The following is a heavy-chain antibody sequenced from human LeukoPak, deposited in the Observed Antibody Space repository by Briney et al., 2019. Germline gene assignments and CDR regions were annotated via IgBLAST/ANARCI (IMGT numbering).Heavy chain of an antibody. CDR2: IYQRATV. Sequence: PGGSLRLSCTVSGFTVSSNSMSWVRQAPGKGLEWIGSIYQRATVHYNPSLKSRVTISLDTSKNHFSLNLRSMQASDTAVYYCARAFCVGECFVLHIFFDSWGQGTLVTVSS. CDR1: GFTVSSNS. D-gene: IGHD2-21*01. V-gene: IGHV4-38-2*02. CDR3: ARAFCVGECFVLHIFFDS. J-gene: IGHJ4*02.